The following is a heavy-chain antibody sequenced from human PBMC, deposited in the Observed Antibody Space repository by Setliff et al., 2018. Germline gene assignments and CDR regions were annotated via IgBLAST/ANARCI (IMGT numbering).Heavy chain of an antibody. CDR1: GYSISSGYY. V-gene: IGHV4-38-2*01. CDR2: IYHSGST. J-gene: IGHJ5*02. Sequence: PSETLSLTCAVSGYSISSGYYWGWIRQPPGKGLEWIGSIYHSGSTYYNPSLKSRVTLSVDTSKNQFSLKLSSVTAADTAVYYCARRNGEKLDPWGQGTLVTVSS. CDR3: ARRNGEKLDP.